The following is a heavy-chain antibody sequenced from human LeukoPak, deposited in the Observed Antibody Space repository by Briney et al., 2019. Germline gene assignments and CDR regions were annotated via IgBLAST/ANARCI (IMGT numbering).Heavy chain of an antibody. Sequence: ASVKVSCKASGYTFTGSYIHWVRQAPGQGLEWMGRINPNSGGTNYAQKFQGRVTMTRDTSISSAYMELSRLRPDDTAVYYCASLSDSGSYFAVDYWGQGTLVTVSS. CDR3: ASLSDSGSYFAVDY. CDR1: GYTFTGSY. J-gene: IGHJ4*02. V-gene: IGHV1-2*06. D-gene: IGHD1-26*01. CDR2: INPNSGGT.